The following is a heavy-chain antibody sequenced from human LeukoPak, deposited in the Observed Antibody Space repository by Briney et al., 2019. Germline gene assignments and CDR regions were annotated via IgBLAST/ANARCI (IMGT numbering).Heavy chain of an antibody. CDR1: GYTFTGYY. J-gene: IGHJ4*02. V-gene: IGHV1-2*02. D-gene: IGHD3-10*01. CDR3: ARAYGSGSYYSGY. CDR2: INPNSGGT. Sequence: ASVKVSCKASGYTFTGYYMHWVRQAPGQGLEWMGWINPNSGGTNYGQKFQGRVTMTRDTSISTAYMELSRLRSDDTAVYYCARAYGSGSYYSGYWGQGTLVTVSS.